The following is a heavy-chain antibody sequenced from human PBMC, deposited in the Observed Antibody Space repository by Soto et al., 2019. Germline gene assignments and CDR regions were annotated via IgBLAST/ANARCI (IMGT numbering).Heavy chain of an antibody. J-gene: IGHJ3*02. CDR3: AKDNGSGCDWLRVGDASDI. V-gene: IGHV3-30*18. CDR1: GFPFSSYW. CDR2: ISYDGSNK. D-gene: IGHD5-12*01. Sequence: GGSLRLSCAASGFPFSSYWMHWVRQAPGKGLEWVAVISYDGSNKYYADTVKGRLTISRDNSKNTLNLQMNSLRGEDTAVYYCAKDNGSGCDWLRVGDASDIWGQGAMVTVSS.